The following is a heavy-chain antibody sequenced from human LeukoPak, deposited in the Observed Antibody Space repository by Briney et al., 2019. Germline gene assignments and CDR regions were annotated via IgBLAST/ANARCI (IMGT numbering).Heavy chain of an antibody. Sequence: ASVKVSCKASGYTFTGYYMHWVRQAPGQGLEWMGWMNPNSGNTGYAQKFQGRVTITRNTSISTAYMELSSLRSEDTAVYYCARGGHSSGWYYYYMDVWGKGTTVTVSS. CDR3: ARGGHSSGWYYYYMDV. D-gene: IGHD6-19*01. V-gene: IGHV1-8*03. CDR2: MNPNSGNT. CDR1: GYTFTGYY. J-gene: IGHJ6*03.